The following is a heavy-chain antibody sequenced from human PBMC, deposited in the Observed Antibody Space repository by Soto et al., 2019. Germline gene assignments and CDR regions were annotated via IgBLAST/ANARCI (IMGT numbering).Heavy chain of an antibody. CDR3: AKQQMGVIRALDY. V-gene: IGHV3-23*01. CDR2: IRETGNK. D-gene: IGHD1-26*01. Sequence: EVQILQSGGGLEQPGGSLRLSCAASGFTFSNYAMSWIRQAPGTGLEWVSTIRETGNKYYADSVRGRFATSRDNSENTLYLQMSSLRAEDTAVYYCAKQQMGVIRALDYWGQGTLVTVSS. CDR1: GFTFSNYA. J-gene: IGHJ4*02.